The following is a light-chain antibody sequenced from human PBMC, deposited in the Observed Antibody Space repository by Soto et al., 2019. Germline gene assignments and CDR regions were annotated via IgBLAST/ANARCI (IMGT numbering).Light chain of an antibody. J-gene: IGLJ1*01. V-gene: IGLV2-11*01. CDR3: CSYAGDYTFV. CDR1: SSDVGVYKY. Sequence: QSALIQPRSVSGSPGQSVTISCTGTSSDVGVYKYVSWYRQHPGKAPKLMIYDVITWPSGVPDRFSGSKSGNTASLTISGLQAEDEADYYCCSYAGDYTFVFGSGTKRTVL. CDR2: DVI.